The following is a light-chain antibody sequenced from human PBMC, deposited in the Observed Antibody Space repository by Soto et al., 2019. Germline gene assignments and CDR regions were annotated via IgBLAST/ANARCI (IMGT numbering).Light chain of an antibody. CDR1: SSDIGGYNS. J-gene: IGLJ2*01. V-gene: IGLV2-14*03. CDR2: DVT. Sequence: QSVLTQPASMSGSPGQSITISCTGTSSDIGGYNSVSWYQQHPGKAPKLIIYDVTNRPSGVSNRFSGSRSGSTASLSISGLQAGDEADYYCSSFTTSATLDVVFGGGTKLTVL. CDR3: SSFTTSATLDVV.